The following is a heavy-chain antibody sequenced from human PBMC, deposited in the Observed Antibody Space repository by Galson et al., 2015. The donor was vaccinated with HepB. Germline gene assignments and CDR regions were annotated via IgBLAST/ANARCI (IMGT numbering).Heavy chain of an antibody. V-gene: IGHV4-39*01. Sequence: QLQESGPGLVKPSETLSLTCTVSGGPIRSSSYYWGWIRRPPGKGLEWIGSIYYSGSTYYNPSLKSLVTISVDTSKNQFSLKLSSVTAADTAVYYCARFNHYYHWFDPWGQGTLVTVSS. CDR3: ARFNHYYHWFDP. D-gene: IGHD1-14*01. CDR2: IYYSGST. J-gene: IGHJ5*02. CDR1: GGPIRSSSYY.